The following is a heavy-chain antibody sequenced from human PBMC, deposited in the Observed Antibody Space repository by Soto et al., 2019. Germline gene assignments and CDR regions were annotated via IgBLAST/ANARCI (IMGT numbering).Heavy chain of an antibody. D-gene: IGHD2-15*01. Sequence: EVQLVESGGGLVQPGGSLRLSCAVSGFTFGSYWMNWVRLIPGKGLEWVAYIKPDGSATYYVDSVKGRFTISRDNAKDSLYLQMNSLSVEDTSVYACARADYWGRCCYYYFDYWGHGPRVNVSS. V-gene: IGHV3-7*01. J-gene: IGHJ4*01. CDR2: IKPDGSAT. CDR3: ARADYWGRCCYYYFDY. CDR1: GFTFGSYW.